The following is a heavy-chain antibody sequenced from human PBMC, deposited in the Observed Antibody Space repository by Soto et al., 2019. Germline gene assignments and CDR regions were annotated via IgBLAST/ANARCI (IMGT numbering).Heavy chain of an antibody. J-gene: IGHJ4*02. V-gene: IGHV3-33*01. D-gene: IGHD6-6*01. CDR2: IWYDGSNK. CDR1: GFTFSSYG. Sequence: GGSLRLSCAASGFTFSSYGMHWVRQAPGKGLEWVAVIWYDGSNKYYADSVKGRFTISRDNSKNTLYLQMNSLRAEDTAVYYCARDPGALTIAARPAWFDDWGQGTLVTVSS. CDR3: ARDPGALTIAARPAWFDD.